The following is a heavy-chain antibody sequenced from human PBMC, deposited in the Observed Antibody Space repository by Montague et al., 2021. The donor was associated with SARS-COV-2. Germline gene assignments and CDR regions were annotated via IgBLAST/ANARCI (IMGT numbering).Heavy chain of an antibody. Sequence: SLRLSCAASGFTFSSYGMHWVRQAPGKGLEWVAVIWYDGSNKYYADSVKGRFTISRDNSKNTLYLQMNSLRAEDTVVYYCARWAIVVVPAAPSRAFDIWGQGTMVTVSS. CDR3: ARWAIVVVPAAPSRAFDI. CDR2: IWYDGSNK. V-gene: IGHV3-33*01. CDR1: GFTFSSYG. D-gene: IGHD2-2*01. J-gene: IGHJ3*02.